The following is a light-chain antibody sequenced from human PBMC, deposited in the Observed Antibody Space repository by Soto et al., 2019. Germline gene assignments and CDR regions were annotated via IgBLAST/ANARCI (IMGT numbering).Light chain of an antibody. CDR2: EVS. V-gene: IGLV2-23*02. CDR1: SSDVGSYNL. Sequence: QSALTQPASVSGSPGQSITISCTGTSSDVGSYNLVSWYQQHPGKAPKLMIYEVSKRPSGVSNRFSGSKSGNTASLTISGLQDEDEADYYCCSYAGSSPSYVFGTGTKLTVL. J-gene: IGLJ1*01. CDR3: CSYAGSSPSYV.